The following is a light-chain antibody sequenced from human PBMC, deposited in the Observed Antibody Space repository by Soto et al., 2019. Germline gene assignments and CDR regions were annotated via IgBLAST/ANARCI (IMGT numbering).Light chain of an antibody. CDR1: SSDVGGYNF. CDR3: CSYAGSHFL. J-gene: IGLJ2*01. CDR2: DVS. Sequence: QSALTQPRSVSGSPGMSVTISCTGTSSDVGGYNFVSWYQQHPGKAPKLMIYDVSQRPSGVPDRFSGSKSGNTASLTISGLQDEDEADYYCCSYAGSHFLFGGGTKLTVL. V-gene: IGLV2-11*01.